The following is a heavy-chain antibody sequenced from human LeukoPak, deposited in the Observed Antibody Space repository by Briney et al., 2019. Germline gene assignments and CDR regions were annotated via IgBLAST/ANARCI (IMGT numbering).Heavy chain of an antibody. CDR1: GGSISSGGYY. Sequence: SETLSLTCTVSGGSISSGGYYWSWIRQPPGKGLEWSGYIYHSGSTYYNPSLKSRVTISVDRSKNQFSLKLSSVTAADTAVYYCASYYDFWSGYYTPQRYYYYMDVWGKGTTVTVSS. D-gene: IGHD3-3*01. CDR3: ASYYDFWSGYYTPQRYYYYMDV. J-gene: IGHJ6*03. CDR2: IYHSGST. V-gene: IGHV4-30-2*01.